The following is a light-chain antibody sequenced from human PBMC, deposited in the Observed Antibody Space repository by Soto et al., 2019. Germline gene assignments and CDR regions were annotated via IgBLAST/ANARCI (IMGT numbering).Light chain of an antibody. V-gene: IGKV3-20*01. J-gene: IGKJ1*01. CDR1: QTVHTN. Sequence: EIVLTRSPGTLSLSPGDRVTLSCRASQTVHTNLAWFQQTPGQAPKLLIYGASTRDTGVPARFTGSGSGTEFTLTISRLEPEDFAVYYCQQYGSSRTFGQGTKVDI. CDR3: QQYGSSRT. CDR2: GAS.